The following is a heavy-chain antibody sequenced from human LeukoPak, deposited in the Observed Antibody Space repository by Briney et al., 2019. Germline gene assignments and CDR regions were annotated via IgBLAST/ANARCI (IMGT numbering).Heavy chain of an antibody. V-gene: IGHV1-69*05. J-gene: IGHJ5*02. CDR1: GGTFNNSA. CDR2: IMPLFGTA. D-gene: IGHD4-17*01. Sequence: SVKVSCKTSGGTFNNSAISWVRQAPGQGLEWLGGIMPLFGTAGYAQKFQGRVTITKDESTRTVYLELTGLTPDDTAVYYCARDVHGDYGSGWFDPWGQGTLVSVSS. CDR3: ARDVHGDYGSGWFDP.